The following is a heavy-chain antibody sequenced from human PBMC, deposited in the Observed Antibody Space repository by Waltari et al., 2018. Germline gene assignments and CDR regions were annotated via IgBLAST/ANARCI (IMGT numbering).Heavy chain of an antibody. CDR3: ARLPISLGVGSVFDI. Sequence: QMQLQASGPGLVKPSEPLSLTCPVSGGSISSSTYYWGWIRQPPGKGLEWIGNIYYSGSTYYKPSLKSRLTISVDTSKNQFSLNLRSVTAADTAVYYCARLPISLGVGSVFDIWGQGTMVTVSS. CDR2: IYYSGST. V-gene: IGHV4-39*01. D-gene: IGHD2-15*01. CDR1: GGSISSSTYY. J-gene: IGHJ3*02.